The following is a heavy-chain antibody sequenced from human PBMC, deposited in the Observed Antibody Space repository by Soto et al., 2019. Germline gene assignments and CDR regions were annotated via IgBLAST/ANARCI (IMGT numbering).Heavy chain of an antibody. CDR2: IYYTGST. CDR3: AKYRRTEAEGFTLDY. J-gene: IGHJ4*02. CDR1: GDSINNYY. V-gene: IGHV4-59*01. D-gene: IGHD6-13*01. Sequence: PSETLSLTCTVSGDSINNYYWSWIRQPPGKRLEWIGYIYYTGSTTYNPSLESRVTMSVDTSKNQFSLKLNSVYAADTAVYYCAKYRRTEAEGFTLDYWGRGTLVTVSS.